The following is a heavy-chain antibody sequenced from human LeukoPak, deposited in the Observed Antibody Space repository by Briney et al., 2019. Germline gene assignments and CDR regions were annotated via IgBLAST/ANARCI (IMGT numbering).Heavy chain of an antibody. CDR2: IYYSGST. D-gene: IGHD6-6*01. J-gene: IGHJ4*02. V-gene: IGHV4-59*01. CDR1: GGAISSYY. Sequence: SETLSLTCTVSGGAISSYYWSWIRQPPGKGLEWMGYIYYSGSTNYNPSLKSRVTISVDTSKNQSSLKLSSVTAADTAVYYCARVDPDSSSTLEVFDYWGQGTLVTVSS. CDR3: ARVDPDSSSTLEVFDY.